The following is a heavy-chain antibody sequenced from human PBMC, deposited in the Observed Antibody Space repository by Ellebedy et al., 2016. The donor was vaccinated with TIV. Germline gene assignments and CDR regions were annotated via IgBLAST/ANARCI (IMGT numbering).Heavy chain of an antibody. CDR3: ARQETALITVDYYYYYMDV. CDR1: GGSISNYY. Sequence: SETLSLTCSVSGGSISNYYWSWIRQPPGKGLEWIGNIYSSGSTNYNPSLQSRVTISVDTSKNHFSLNLRSVTAADTAVYYCARQETALITVDYYYYYMDVWGKGTTVTVSS. J-gene: IGHJ6*03. V-gene: IGHV4-59*08. D-gene: IGHD5-18*01. CDR2: IYSSGST.